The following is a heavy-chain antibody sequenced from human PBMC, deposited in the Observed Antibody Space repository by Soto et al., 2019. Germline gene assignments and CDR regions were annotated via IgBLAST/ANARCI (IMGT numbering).Heavy chain of an antibody. J-gene: IGHJ3*02. D-gene: IGHD2-15*01. CDR3: AKTVVAATWGFDAFDI. V-gene: IGHV3-23*01. CDR1: GFTFSSYA. CDR2: ISGSGGST. Sequence: EVQLLESGGGLVQPGGSLRLSCAASGFTFSSYAMSWVRQAPGKGLEWVSAISGSGGSTYYADSVKGRFTISRDNSKNTLYLLMNSLRAEDTAVYYCAKTVVAATWGFDAFDIWGQGTMVTVSS.